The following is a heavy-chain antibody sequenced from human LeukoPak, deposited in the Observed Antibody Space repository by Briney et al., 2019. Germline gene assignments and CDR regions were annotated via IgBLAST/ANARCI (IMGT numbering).Heavy chain of an antibody. D-gene: IGHD2-15*01. V-gene: IGHV3-23*01. J-gene: IGHJ5*02. CDR2: IYGSDDKT. CDR3: ATTQGYYDA. Sequence: GGSLRLSCVASGFTFSNYAMSWVRQAPGKGLELVSGIYGSDDKTLYADALKGRFTHSRDNSKTTLYLQRNSVRADDTAVYYCATTQGYYDAWGQGGQDTDSS. CDR1: GFTFSNYA.